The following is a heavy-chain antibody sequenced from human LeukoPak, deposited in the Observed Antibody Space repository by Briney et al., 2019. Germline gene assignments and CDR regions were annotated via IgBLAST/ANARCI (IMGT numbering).Heavy chain of an antibody. CDR3: ARGEDGDYYFQH. V-gene: IGHV4-34*01. J-gene: IGHJ1*01. CDR2: INHSGSS. Sequence: SETLSLTCAVYGGSFSGYYWSWIRQPPGKGLEWIGEINHSGSSNYNPSLKSRVTISVDTSKNQLSLKLSSVTAADTAVYYCARGEDGDYYFQHWGQGTLVTDSS. CDR1: GGSFSGYY. D-gene: IGHD4-17*01.